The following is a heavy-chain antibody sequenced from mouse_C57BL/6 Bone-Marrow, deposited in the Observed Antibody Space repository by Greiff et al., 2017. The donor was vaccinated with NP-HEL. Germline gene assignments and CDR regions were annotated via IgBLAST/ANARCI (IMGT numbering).Heavy chain of an antibody. D-gene: IGHD1-1*01. CDR1: GFTFSDYY. CDR2: ISNGGGST. J-gene: IGHJ2*01. CDR3: ARQGGSGSSYYFDY. V-gene: IGHV5-12*01. Sequence: EVKLVESGGGLVQPGGSLKLSCAASGFTFSDYYMYWVRQTPEKRLEWVAYISNGGGSTYYPDTVKGRFTISRDNAKNTLYLQMSRLKSEDTAMYYCARQGGSGSSYYFDYWGQGTTLTVSS.